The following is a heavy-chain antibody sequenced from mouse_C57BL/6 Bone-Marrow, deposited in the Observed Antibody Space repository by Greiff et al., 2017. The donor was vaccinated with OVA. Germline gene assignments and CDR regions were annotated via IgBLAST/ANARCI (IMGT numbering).Heavy chain of an antibody. D-gene: IGHD1-1*01. V-gene: IGHV1-69*01. CDR2: IDPSDSYT. J-gene: IGHJ2*01. Sequence: VQLQQPGAELVMPGASVKLSCKASGYTFTSYWMHWVKQRPGPGLEWIGEIDPSDSYTNYNQKFKGKSTLTVDKSSSTAYMQLSSLTSEDSAVYYCARGNYYGSTYYFDYWGQGTTLTVSS. CDR3: ARGNYYGSTYYFDY. CDR1: GYTFTSYW.